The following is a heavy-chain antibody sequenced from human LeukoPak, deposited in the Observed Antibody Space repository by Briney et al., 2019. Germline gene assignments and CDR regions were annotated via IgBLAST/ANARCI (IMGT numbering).Heavy chain of an antibody. CDR3: ARGDPANPFDY. CDR1: GGSISSGGYY. V-gene: IGHV4-30-2*01. Sequence: SSETLSLTCTVSGGSISSGGYYWSWIRQPPGKGLEWIGYIYHSGSTYYNPSLKSRVTISVDRSKNQFSLKLSSVTAADTAVYYCARGDPANPFDYWGQGTLVTVSS. CDR2: IYHSGST. J-gene: IGHJ4*02.